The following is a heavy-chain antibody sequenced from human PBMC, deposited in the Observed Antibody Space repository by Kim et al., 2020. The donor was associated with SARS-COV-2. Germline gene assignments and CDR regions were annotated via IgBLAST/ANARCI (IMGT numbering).Heavy chain of an antibody. CDR1: GDSIISDTFY. J-gene: IGHJ5*02. V-gene: IGHV4-39*01. Sequence: SETLSLTCTVSGDSIISDTFYWGWVRQTPGRGLEWLGTLYSKGNAYAETARYNPSLKSRVTISIDTSNNQFSLRLTSVTAADTAIYYCAAHISSGWPPKLTHFDPWGQGSLVTVSS. CDR3: AAHISSGWPPKLTHFDP. CDR2: LYSKGNA. D-gene: IGHD3-22*01.